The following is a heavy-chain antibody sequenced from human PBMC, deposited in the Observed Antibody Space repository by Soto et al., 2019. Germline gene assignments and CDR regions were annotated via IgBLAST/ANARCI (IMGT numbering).Heavy chain of an antibody. Sequence: GGSLRLSCAASGFTFSSYAMSWVRQAPGKGLEWVSAISGSGGSTYYADSVKGRFTISRDNSKNTLYLQMNSLRAEDTAVYYCAKDYNYDFWSGHFDYWGQGTLVTVSS. CDR3: AKDYNYDFWSGHFDY. CDR2: ISGSGGST. V-gene: IGHV3-23*01. CDR1: GFTFSSYA. J-gene: IGHJ4*02. D-gene: IGHD3-3*01.